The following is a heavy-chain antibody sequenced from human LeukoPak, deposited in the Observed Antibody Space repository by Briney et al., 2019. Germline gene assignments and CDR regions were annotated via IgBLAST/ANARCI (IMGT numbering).Heavy chain of an antibody. Sequence: GGSLRLSCAASGFTFSSYGMHWVRQAPGKGLEWVAVISYDGSNKYYADSVKGRFTISRDNSKITLYLQMNSLRAEDTAVYYCAKDLGSGSQEYYYYYGMDVWGQGTTVTVSS. CDR2: ISYDGSNK. D-gene: IGHD3-10*01. J-gene: IGHJ6*02. CDR1: GFTFSSYG. V-gene: IGHV3-30*18. CDR3: AKDLGSGSQEYYYYYGMDV.